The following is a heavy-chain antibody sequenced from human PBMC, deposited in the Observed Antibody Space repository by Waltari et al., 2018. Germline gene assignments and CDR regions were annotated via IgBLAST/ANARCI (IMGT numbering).Heavy chain of an antibody. CDR1: GFGLSGST. Sequence: EVQVVESGGGLVQRGGSLKLSCATSGFGLSGSTIHWFRQTSGKGLEWVGRIRREPYNYATAYSASVKGRFTISRDDSKNTAYLQMNSLMTEDTAVYYCSGGEVTGTDFWGQGTLVTVSS. J-gene: IGHJ4*02. D-gene: IGHD6-19*01. V-gene: IGHV3-73*01. CDR3: SGGEVTGTDF. CDR2: IRREPYNYAT.